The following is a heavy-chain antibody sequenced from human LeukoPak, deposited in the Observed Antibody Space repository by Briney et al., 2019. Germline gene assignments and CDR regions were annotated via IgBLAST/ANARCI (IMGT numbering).Heavy chain of an antibody. CDR2: IYDSGIT. J-gene: IGHJ1*01. D-gene: IGHD2-15*01. CDR3: AGRGHRYSRD. CDR1: GGSITRYY. V-gene: IGHV4-4*09. Sequence: PSETLSLTCSVSGGSITRYYWAWIRQPPGKGLEWIGYIYDSGITDYSPSLKSRLTISVDTSNNQFSLSLSSVTAADTAVYYCAGRGHRYSRDWGQGILVTVSS.